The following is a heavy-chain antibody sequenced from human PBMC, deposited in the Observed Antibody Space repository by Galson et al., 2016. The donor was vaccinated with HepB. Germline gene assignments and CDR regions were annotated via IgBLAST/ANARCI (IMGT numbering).Heavy chain of an antibody. J-gene: IGHJ3*01. CDR2: ISSSSSYI. Sequence: SLRLSCAASGFTFTSYSMNWVRQAPGKGLEWVSSISSSSSYIYYADSVKGRFTISRDNAKNSLYLQMNSLRAEDTAVYYCARDKVQATGNWMDSLDLWGQGTAVIVSS. CDR1: GFTFTSYS. V-gene: IGHV3-21*01. CDR3: ARDKVQATGNWMDSLDL. D-gene: IGHD1-1*01.